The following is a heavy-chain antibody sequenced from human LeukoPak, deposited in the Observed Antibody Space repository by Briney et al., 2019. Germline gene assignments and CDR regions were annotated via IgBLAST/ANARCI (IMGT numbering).Heavy chain of an antibody. D-gene: IGHD1-26*01. CDR2: IDYSRSG. CDR3: ARIPVGTTFDS. CDR1: GGSVSSGSFY. V-gene: IGHV4-61*01. J-gene: IGHJ4*02. Sequence: SETLSLTCTVSGGSVSSGSFYWSWIRQPPGKGLDWIGYIDYSRSGNYNPSLKSRVTISVDTSKNQFSLKVSSVTAADTAVYYCARIPVGTTFDSWGQGTLVTVSS.